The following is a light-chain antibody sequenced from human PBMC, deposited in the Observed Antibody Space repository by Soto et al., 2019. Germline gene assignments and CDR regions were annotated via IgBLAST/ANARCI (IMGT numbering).Light chain of an antibody. J-gene: IGKJ1*01. Sequence: EVVLTQSPGTLSLPPGESATLSCRASQSVSSSYLAWYQQKPGQAPRLLIYGASSRATGVPDRFSGSGSGTDFTLTISSLEPEDLAVYYCQQYGSAPVTFGQGTKVEIK. CDR2: GAS. CDR3: QQYGSAPVT. V-gene: IGKV3-20*01. CDR1: QSVSSSY.